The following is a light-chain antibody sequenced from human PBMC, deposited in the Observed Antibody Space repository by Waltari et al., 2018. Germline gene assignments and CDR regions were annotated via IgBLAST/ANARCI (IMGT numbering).Light chain of an antibody. V-gene: IGLV4-69*01. CDR1: GEYAVYA. Sequence: QPVLTQPPSASGSLGASVKLTCSLSGEYAVYAIAWHHVHPQKGPLYLLRLNSDGSHIKGDGIPDRFSGSTSGAERYHTISRLQSEDEAVYYCQTWGTAMHVFGGGTKLTVL. CDR2: LNSDGSH. J-gene: IGLJ3*02. CDR3: QTWGTAMHV.